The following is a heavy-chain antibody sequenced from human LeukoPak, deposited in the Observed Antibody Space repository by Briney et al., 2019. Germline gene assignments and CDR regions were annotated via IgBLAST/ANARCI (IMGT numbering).Heavy chain of an antibody. D-gene: IGHD3-3*01. CDR1: GFTFSTYV. CDR2: ISVGAEYI. CDR3: ASGPPFLKYFEY. J-gene: IGHJ4*02. V-gene: IGHV3-23*01. Sequence: GGSLRLSCAASGFTFSTYVMNWFRQAPGKGLEWVSTISVGAEYIFYADSVKGRFTISRDDSDNALYLQMHSLRAEDTALYYCASGPPFLKYFEYWGQGTLVTVSS.